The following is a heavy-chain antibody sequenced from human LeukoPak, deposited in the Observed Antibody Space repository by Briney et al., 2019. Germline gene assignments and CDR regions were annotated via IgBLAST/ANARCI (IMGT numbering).Heavy chain of an antibody. V-gene: IGHV4-34*01. CDR3: AKVAKYYYGSETYFFFED. CDR2: INHSGST. J-gene: IGHJ4*02. CDR1: GGSFSGYY. Sequence: PSETLSLTCAVYGGSFSGYYWSWIRQPPGKGLEWIGEINHSGSTNYNPSLKSRVTISVDTSKNQFSLKLSSVTAADTAVYYCAKVAKYYYGSETYFFFEDWGQGTLVTVSS. D-gene: IGHD3-10*01.